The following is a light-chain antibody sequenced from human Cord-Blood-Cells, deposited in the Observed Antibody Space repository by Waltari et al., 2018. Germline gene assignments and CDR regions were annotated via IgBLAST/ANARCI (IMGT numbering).Light chain of an antibody. J-gene: IGKJ4*01. CDR2: GAS. CDR1: QSVSSN. V-gene: IGKV3-15*01. Sequence: EIVMTQSPATLSVSPGERATLSCRASQSVSSNLAWYQQKPGEAPRLLIYGASTRATGIPARVSGSGAGTEFTLTISSLQSEDFAVYYCQKYNNGPPLTFGGGTKVGIK. CDR3: QKYNNGPPLT.